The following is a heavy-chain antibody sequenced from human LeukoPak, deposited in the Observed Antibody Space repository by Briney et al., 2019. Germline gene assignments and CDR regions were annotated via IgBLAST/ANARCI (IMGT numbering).Heavy chain of an antibody. D-gene: IGHD6-6*01. V-gene: IGHV3-23*01. CDR1: GFTFSSYA. J-gene: IGHJ4*02. CDR3: AKGRSIAARPDFDY. CDR2: ISGSGGST. Sequence: GGSLRLSCAASGFTFSSYAMSWVRQAPGKGLEWVSAISGSGGSTYYADSVKGRFTISRGNSKNTLYLQMSSLRAEDTAVYYCAKGRSIAARPDFDYWGQGTLVTVSS.